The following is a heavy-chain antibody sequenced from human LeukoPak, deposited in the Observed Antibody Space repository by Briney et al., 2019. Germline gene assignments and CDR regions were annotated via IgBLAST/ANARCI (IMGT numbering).Heavy chain of an antibody. CDR1: GFTFSAYS. Sequence: GGSLRLSCAASGFTFSAYSFNWVRQAPGKGLEWLSYISSGSNTIYYADSVKGRFTISRDSAKNSLYLQMNSLRAEDTALYHCARNNGMDVWGQGTTVIVSS. V-gene: IGHV3-48*01. CDR2: ISSGSNTI. CDR3: ARNNGMDV. J-gene: IGHJ6*02.